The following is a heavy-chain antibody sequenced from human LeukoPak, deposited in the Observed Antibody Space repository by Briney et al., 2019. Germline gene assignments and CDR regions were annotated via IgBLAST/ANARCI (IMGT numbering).Heavy chain of an antibody. J-gene: IGHJ4*02. CDR1: GGTFSSYA. CDR2: IIPIFGTA. Sequence: ASVNVSCKASGGTFSSYAISWVRQAPGQGLEWMGGIIPIFGTANYAQKFQGRVTITADESTSTAYMELSSLRSEDTAVYYCARDLAGAVAGTPDYWGQGTLVTVSS. CDR3: ARDLAGAVAGTPDY. V-gene: IGHV1-69*13. D-gene: IGHD6-19*01.